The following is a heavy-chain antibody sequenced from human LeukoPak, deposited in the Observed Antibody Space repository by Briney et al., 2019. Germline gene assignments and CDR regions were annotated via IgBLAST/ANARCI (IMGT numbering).Heavy chain of an antibody. CDR2: IHPNSGGT. Sequence: ASVKVSCKASGYTFTAYYMHWLRQAPGQGLEWMGWIHPNSGGTKFAQKFQGRVTLSRDASLKTVYMELSSLRSDDTAIYYCARDRCNGGDCSSWNYVDVWGKGTMVTVSS. CDR1: GYTFTAYY. J-gene: IGHJ6*03. D-gene: IGHD2-21*02. CDR3: ARDRCNGGDCSSWNYVDV. V-gene: IGHV1-2*02.